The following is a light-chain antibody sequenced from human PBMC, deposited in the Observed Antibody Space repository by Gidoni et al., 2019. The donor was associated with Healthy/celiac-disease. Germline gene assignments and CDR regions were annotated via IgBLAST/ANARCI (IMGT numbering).Light chain of an antibody. CDR2: WAP. Sequence: DLVMTHSPDSLAVSLGERATINCKSSQSVLYSSNNKTYLAWYQQKPGQPPKLLIYWAPTRESGVPDRFSGSGSGTDFTLTISSLQAEDVAVYYCQQYYSTPPWTFGQGTKVEIK. V-gene: IGKV4-1*01. CDR3: QQYYSTPPWT. J-gene: IGKJ1*01. CDR1: QSVLYSSNNKTY.